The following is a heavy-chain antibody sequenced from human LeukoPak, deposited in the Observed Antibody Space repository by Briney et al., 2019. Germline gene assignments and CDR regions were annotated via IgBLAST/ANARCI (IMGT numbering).Heavy chain of an antibody. CDR1: GGSISSYY. D-gene: IGHD3-3*02. CDR3: ERAAIASFFDY. J-gene: IGHJ4*02. Sequence: KPSETLSLTCTVSGGSISSYYWSWIRQPPGKGLEWIGYIYYSGSTNYSPSLKSRVTISVDTSKNQFSLKLSSVTAAATAVYYCERAAIASFFDYWGQGTLVTVSS. CDR2: IYYSGST. V-gene: IGHV4-59*01.